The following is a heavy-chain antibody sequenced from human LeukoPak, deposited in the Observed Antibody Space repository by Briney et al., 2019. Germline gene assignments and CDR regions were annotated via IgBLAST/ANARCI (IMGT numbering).Heavy chain of an antibody. Sequence: ASVKVSCKASGYTFTSYGTSGGRQAPGQGREGMGWISAHNGNTNYAQKLQGRVTMTTDTSTSTAYMELRSLRSADTAVYYCAALRDGYNLAWGRGTLVTVSS. CDR2: ISAHNGNT. D-gene: IGHD5-24*01. CDR3: AALRDGYNLA. CDR1: GYTFTSYG. V-gene: IGHV1-18*01. J-gene: IGHJ5*02.